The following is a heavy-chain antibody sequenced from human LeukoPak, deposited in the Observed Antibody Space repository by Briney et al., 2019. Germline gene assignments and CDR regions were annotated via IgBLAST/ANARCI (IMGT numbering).Heavy chain of an antibody. Sequence: SSETLSLTCSVSGVSFTGSSYYWGWIRQPPGKGPEWIGSIHYGANTYRNPSLKSRVTISMDTSKNHFSLSLSSVTAADTAVYYCARNDAKMVTVDYWGQGTLVTVSS. CDR2: IHYGANT. CDR3: ARNDAKMVTVDY. D-gene: IGHD2-21*02. V-gene: IGHV4-39*02. J-gene: IGHJ4*02. CDR1: GVSFTGSSYY.